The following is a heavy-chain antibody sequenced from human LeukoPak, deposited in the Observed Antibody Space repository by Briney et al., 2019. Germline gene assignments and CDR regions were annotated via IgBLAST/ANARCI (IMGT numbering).Heavy chain of an antibody. CDR1: GFTFDDYA. D-gene: IGHD3-3*01. V-gene: IGHV3-43*02. CDR2: ISGDGGST. Sequence: GGSLRLSCAASGFTFDDYAMHWVRHAPGKGLEWVSLISGDGGSTYYADSVKGRFTTSRDNSKNSLYLQMNSLRTEDTALYYCAKSEVWATIFGVVTGYYMDVWGKGTTVTVSS. J-gene: IGHJ6*03. CDR3: AKSEVWATIFGVVTGYYMDV.